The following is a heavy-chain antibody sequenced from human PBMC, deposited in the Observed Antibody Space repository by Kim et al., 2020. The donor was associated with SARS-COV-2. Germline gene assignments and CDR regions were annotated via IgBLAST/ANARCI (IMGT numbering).Heavy chain of an antibody. CDR3: TTYRCGGDCYSYYYYYGMDV. V-gene: IGHV3-15*01. CDR2: IKSKTDGGTT. CDR1: GFTFSNAW. D-gene: IGHD2-21*02. J-gene: IGHJ6*02. Sequence: GGSLRLSCAASGFTFSNAWMSWVRQAPGKGLEWVGRIKSKTDGGTTDYAAPVKGRFTISRDDSKNTLYLQMNSLKTEDTAVYYCTTYRCGGDCYSYYYYYGMDVWGQGTTVTVS.